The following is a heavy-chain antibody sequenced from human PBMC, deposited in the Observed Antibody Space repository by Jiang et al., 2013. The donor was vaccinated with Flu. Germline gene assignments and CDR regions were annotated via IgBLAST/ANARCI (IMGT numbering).Heavy chain of an antibody. V-gene: IGHV1-46*01. CDR3: ARGLDYADYYYYGMDV. Sequence: GAEVKKPGASVKVSCKASGYTFTSYYMHWVRQAPGQGLEWMGIINPSGGSTSYAQKFQGRVTMTRDTSTSTVYMELSSLRSEDTAVYYCARGLDYADYYYYGMDVWGQGTTVTVSS. CDR2: INPSGGST. D-gene: IGHD4-17*01. J-gene: IGHJ6*02. CDR1: GYTFTSYY.